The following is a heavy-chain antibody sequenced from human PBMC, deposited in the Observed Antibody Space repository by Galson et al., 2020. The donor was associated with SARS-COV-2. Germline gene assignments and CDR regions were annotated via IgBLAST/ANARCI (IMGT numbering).Heavy chain of an antibody. CDR1: GTSISSGSYS. D-gene: IGHD4-17*01. V-gene: IGHV4-30-2*01. CDR3: ARLHYGEYAPEAFDI. Sequence: SETLSLTCAVSGTSISSGSYSWTWIRQPPGKGLAWIGYISHSGGTYYNPSLKSRVTISGDRSKNQFSLRLSSVTAADAAVYFCARLHYGEYAPEAFDIWGPGTRVTVAS. CDR2: ISHSGGT. J-gene: IGHJ3*02.